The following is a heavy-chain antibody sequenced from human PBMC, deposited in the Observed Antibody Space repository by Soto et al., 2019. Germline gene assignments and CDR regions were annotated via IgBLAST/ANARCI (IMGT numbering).Heavy chain of an antibody. D-gene: IGHD6-13*01. Sequence: SETLSLTCTVSGGSISSSSYYWGWIRQPPGKGLEWIGSIYYSGSTYYNPSLKSRVTISVDTSNNQFSLKLSSVTAADTAVYYCASMWAAADENWYDPWRQGTLVAASS. CDR1: GGSISSSSYY. CDR3: ASMWAAADENWYDP. J-gene: IGHJ5*02. V-gene: IGHV4-39*01. CDR2: IYYSGST.